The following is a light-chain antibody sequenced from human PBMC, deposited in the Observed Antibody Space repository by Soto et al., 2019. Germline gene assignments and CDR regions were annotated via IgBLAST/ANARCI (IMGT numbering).Light chain of an antibody. CDR3: SSYSGSDNFVV. V-gene: IGLV2-14*01. CDR1: SSDVGTYSY. Sequence: QSALTQPASVSGSPGQSITISCTGTSSDVGTYSYVSWYQQHPYKAPKLVIYEVSNRPSGVSNRFSGSKSGNTASLTISGLQAEDEADYYCSSYSGSDNFVVFGGGTQLTVL. J-gene: IGLJ2*01. CDR2: EVS.